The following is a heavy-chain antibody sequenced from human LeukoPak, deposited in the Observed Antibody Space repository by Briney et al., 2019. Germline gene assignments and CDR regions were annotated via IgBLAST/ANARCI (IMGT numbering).Heavy chain of an antibody. J-gene: IGHJ6*02. D-gene: IGHD6-13*01. Sequence: GGSLRLSCAASGFTFSSYAMSWARQAPGKGLEWVSAISGSGGSTYYADSVEGRFTISRDNSKNTLYLQMNSLRAEDTAVYYCANRGDSSSWTDYYYYGMDVWGQGTTVTVSS. CDR1: GFTFSSYA. CDR3: ANRGDSSSWTDYYYYGMDV. CDR2: ISGSGGST. V-gene: IGHV3-23*01.